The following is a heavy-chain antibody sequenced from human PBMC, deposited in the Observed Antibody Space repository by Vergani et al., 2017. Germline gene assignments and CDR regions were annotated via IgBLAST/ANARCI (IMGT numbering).Heavy chain of an antibody. CDR2: ISGSGGST. CDR1: GFTFSSYA. CDR3: AKWRLWWSSGEIGDY. V-gene: IGHV3-23*01. Sequence: EVQLLESGGGLVQPGGSLRLSCAASGFTFSSYAMSWVRQAPGKGLEWVSAISGSGGSTYYADSVKGRFTLSRDNSKNTLYLQMNSLRAEDTAVYYCAKWRLWWSSGEIGDYWGQGTLVTVSS. J-gene: IGHJ4*02. D-gene: IGHD2-21*01.